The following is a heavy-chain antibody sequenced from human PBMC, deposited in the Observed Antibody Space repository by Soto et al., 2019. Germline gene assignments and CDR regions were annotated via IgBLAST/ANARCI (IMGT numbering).Heavy chain of an antibody. CDR2: ISGSGGST. CDR3: AKKGGAPLFWREEGVRYIPNSPDWYFDL. Sequence: EGSLRLSCAASGFTFSSYAMSWVRQAPGKGLEWVSAISGSGGSTYYADSVKGRFTISRDNSKNTLYLQMNSLRAEDTAVYYCAKKGGAPLFWREEGVRYIPNSPDWYFDLWGRGTLVTVSS. V-gene: IGHV3-23*01. J-gene: IGHJ2*01. D-gene: IGHD3-3*01. CDR1: GFTFSSYA.